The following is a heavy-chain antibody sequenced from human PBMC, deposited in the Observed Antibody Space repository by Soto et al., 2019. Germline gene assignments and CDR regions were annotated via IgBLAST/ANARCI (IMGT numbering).Heavy chain of an antibody. CDR3: ARGSITMVRGVIFYMDV. V-gene: IGHV4-34*01. Sequence: SETLSLTCAVYGGSFSGYYWSWIRQPPGKGLEWIGEINHSGSTNYNPSLKSRVTISVDTSKNQFSLKLSSVTAADTAVYYCARGSITMVRGVIFYMDVWGKGTKVTVSS. CDR2: INHSGST. CDR1: GGSFSGYY. J-gene: IGHJ6*03. D-gene: IGHD3-10*01.